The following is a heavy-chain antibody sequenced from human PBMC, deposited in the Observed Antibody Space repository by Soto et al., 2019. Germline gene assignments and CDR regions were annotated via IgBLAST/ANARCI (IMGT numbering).Heavy chain of an antibody. Sequence: EVQLVESGGGLVQPGGSLRLSCAASGFTFSTYSMNWVRQAPGKGLEWVSYISSTSDTIYYADSVKGRFIISRDNAKNSLYLQMNSLRDEDAAVYCCARENWYFDLWGRGTLVTVSS. CDR2: ISSTSDTI. CDR3: ARENWYFDL. CDR1: GFTFSTYS. V-gene: IGHV3-48*02. J-gene: IGHJ2*01.